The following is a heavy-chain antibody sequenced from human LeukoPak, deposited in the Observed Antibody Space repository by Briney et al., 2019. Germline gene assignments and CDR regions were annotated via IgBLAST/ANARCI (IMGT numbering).Heavy chain of an antibody. J-gene: IGHJ6*03. Sequence: SLSLSCAASGFTFSTYAIHWVRQPPGKGLEWVALISHGGSNKYYADSVKGRFANSRDNSKNTASLQMNSLRVEDTAVYYCARSDYCGGDCYSSSYHFYYYMDVWGKGTTVTVSS. CDR1: GFTFSTYA. CDR2: ISHGGSNK. CDR3: ARSDYCGGDCYSSSYHFYYYMDV. D-gene: IGHD2-21*01. V-gene: IGHV3-30*09.